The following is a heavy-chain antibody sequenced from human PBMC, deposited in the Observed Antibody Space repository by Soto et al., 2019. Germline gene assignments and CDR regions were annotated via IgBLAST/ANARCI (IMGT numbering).Heavy chain of an antibody. CDR1: GDSISTVDYF. Sequence: SETLSLTCSVSGDSISTVDYFWAWIRQPPGQTLEYIGYIYKSATTYYNPSFESRVAISLDTSKSQFSLTVTSVTAGDTAVYFCARGRYCLTGSCFPNWFDSWGRGTLVTVSS. CDR2: IYKSATT. D-gene: IGHD2-15*01. V-gene: IGHV4-30-4*01. J-gene: IGHJ5*01. CDR3: ARGRYCLTGSCFPNWFDS.